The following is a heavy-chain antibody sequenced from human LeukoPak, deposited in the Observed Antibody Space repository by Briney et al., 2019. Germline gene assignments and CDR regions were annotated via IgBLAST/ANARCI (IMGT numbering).Heavy chain of an antibody. J-gene: IGHJ4*02. V-gene: IGHV4-39*01. D-gene: IGHD3-22*01. Sequence: SETLSLTCTVSGGSISSSSYYWGWIRQPPGKGLEWIGSIYYSGSTYYNPSLKSRVTISVDTSKDQFSLKLSSVTAADTAVYYCARGYYDSSGYYWYFDYWGQGTLVTVSS. CDR1: GGSISSSSYY. CDR3: ARGYYDSSGYYWYFDY. CDR2: IYYSGST.